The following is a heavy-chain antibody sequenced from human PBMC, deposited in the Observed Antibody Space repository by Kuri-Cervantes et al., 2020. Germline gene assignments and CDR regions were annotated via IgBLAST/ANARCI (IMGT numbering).Heavy chain of an antibody. J-gene: IGHJ4*02. CDR1: GFTFSSYA. Sequence: GESLKISCAASGFTFSSYAMSWVRQAPGKGLEWVSAISGSGGSTYYADSVKGRFTISRDNSKNTLYLQMNSLRAEDTAVYYCAKEVATIFGSLDYWGQGTLVTVSS. V-gene: IGHV3-23*01. CDR2: ISGSGGST. D-gene: IGHD5-12*01. CDR3: AKEVATIFGSLDY.